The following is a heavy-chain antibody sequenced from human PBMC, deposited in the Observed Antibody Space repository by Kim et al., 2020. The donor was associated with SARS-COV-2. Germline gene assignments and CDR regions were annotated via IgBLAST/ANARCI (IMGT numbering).Heavy chain of an antibody. Sequence: KGRFTIARDNSKNTLYLQMNSMRAEDTAVYYCARDPDCSGGSCYSYGMDVWGQGTTVTVSS. D-gene: IGHD2-15*01. J-gene: IGHJ6*02. CDR3: ARDPDCSGGSCYSYGMDV. V-gene: IGHV3-30*07.